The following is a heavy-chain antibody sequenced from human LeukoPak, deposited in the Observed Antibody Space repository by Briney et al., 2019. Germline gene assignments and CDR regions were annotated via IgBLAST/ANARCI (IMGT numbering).Heavy chain of an antibody. V-gene: IGHV3-48*01. D-gene: IGHD2-2*01. CDR2: ISSGSTTI. CDR1: GFTFSSYG. J-gene: IGHJ4*02. CDR3: ARGRYCSSTDCYDAFDY. Sequence: GGSLRLSCAASGFTFSSYGLNWVRQAPGKGLEWISYISSGSTTIYYADSVKGRFTISRDNAKNSLYLQMNSLRAEDTAVYYCARGRYCSSTDCYDAFDYWGQGTLVTVSS.